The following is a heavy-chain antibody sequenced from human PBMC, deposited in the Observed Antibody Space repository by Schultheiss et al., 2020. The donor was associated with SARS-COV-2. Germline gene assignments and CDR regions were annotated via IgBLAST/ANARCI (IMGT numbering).Heavy chain of an antibody. J-gene: IGHJ5*02. CDR3: ARVHYGDPNWFDP. CDR2: ISAYNGNT. V-gene: IGHV1-18*01. Sequence: GESLKISCKASGYTFTSYGISWVRQAPGQGLEWMGWISAYNGNTNYAQKLQGRVTMTTDTSTSTAYMELRSLRSDDTAVYYCARVHYGDPNWFDPWGQGTLVTVSS. CDR1: GYTFTSYG. D-gene: IGHD4-17*01.